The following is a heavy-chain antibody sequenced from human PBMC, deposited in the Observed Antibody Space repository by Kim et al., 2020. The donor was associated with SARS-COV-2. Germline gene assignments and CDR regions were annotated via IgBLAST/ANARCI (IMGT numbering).Heavy chain of an antibody. Sequence: GGSLRLSCAASGFTFSSYWMSWVRQAPGKGLEWVANIKQDGSEKYYVDSVKGRFTISRDNAKNSLYLQMNSLRAEDTAVYYCARGHYYDFWSGYYTHLYLDVWGQGTTVTVSS. V-gene: IGHV3-7*03. CDR3: ARGHYYDFWSGYYTHLYLDV. J-gene: IGHJ6*02. CDR2: IKQDGSEK. CDR1: GFTFSSYW. D-gene: IGHD3-3*01.